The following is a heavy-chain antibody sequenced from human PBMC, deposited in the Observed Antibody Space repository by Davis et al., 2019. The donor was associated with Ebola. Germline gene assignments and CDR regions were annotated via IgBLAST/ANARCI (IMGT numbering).Heavy chain of an antibody. CDR1: GFTFSRYG. CDR2: IWYHGNNA. CDR3: ALLGYTFLAY. V-gene: IGHV3-33*01. J-gene: IGHJ4*02. Sequence: GESLKISCAASGFTFSRYGIHWVRQAPGKGLEWVALIWYHGNNAYYADSVKGRFTISRDNSKNTLYLQMSSLRAEDTAVYYCALLGYTFLAYWGQGTLVTVSS. D-gene: IGHD2-15*01.